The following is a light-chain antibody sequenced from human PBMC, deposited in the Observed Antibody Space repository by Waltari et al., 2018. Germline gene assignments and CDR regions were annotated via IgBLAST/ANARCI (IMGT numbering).Light chain of an antibody. CDR1: SSNIGAGYD. CDR3: QSYDRSLSGWV. V-gene: IGLV1-40*01. J-gene: IGLJ3*02. CDR2: GNN. Sequence: QSVLTQPPSVSGAPGQRVTLSCTGSSSNIGAGYDVHWYQQLPGTVPKLLIDGNNNRPSGVPDRFSGSKSGTSASLAITGLQAEDEGDYYCQSYDRSLSGWVFGGRTKLTVL.